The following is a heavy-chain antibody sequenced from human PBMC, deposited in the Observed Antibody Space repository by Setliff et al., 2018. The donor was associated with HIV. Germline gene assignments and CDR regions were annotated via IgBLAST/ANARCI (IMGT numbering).Heavy chain of an antibody. CDR2: ISSSGGSYT. Sequence: PGGSLRLSCAASGFTFDDHGMTWVRQAPGKGLEWVSYISSSGGSYTNYADSVKGRFTISKDIAKNSLFLQMNSLRAEDTAVYYCARTMTGSLGWFDPWGQGTLVTVSS. CDR1: GFTFDDHG. J-gene: IGHJ5*02. D-gene: IGHD3-9*01. V-gene: IGHV3-11*06. CDR3: ARTMTGSLGWFDP.